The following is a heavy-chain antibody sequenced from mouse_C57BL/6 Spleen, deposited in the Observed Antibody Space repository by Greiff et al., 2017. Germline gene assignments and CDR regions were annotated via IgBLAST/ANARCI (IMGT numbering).Heavy chain of an antibody. CDR3: AGSSGPYVRDYFDY. Sequence: VQLQQSGPELVKPGASVKISCKASGYTFTDSYINWVKQRPGQGLEWIGWIFPGGGSTYYNEKFKGKATLTVDKSSSTAYMLLSSLTSEDSAVYFCAGSSGPYVRDYFDYWGQGTTLTVSS. V-gene: IGHV1-75*01. D-gene: IGHD2-12*01. CDR2: IFPGGGST. CDR1: GYTFTDSY. J-gene: IGHJ2*01.